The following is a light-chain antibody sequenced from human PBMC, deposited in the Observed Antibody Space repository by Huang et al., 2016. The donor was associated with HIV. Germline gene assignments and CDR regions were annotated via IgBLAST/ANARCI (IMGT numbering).Light chain of an antibody. CDR2: GAS. Sequence: DIVVTQSPDSLAVSLGARATINCKSSQTFLYNSKSDSFIAWYQTRPGQSPKLLIHGASSRQSGFPERFSGGVSETNFTLTINGLQPEDVAIYFCQQYSTIPTFGGGTKVDI. CDR1: QTFLYNSKSDSF. CDR3: QQYSTIPT. V-gene: IGKV4-1*01. J-gene: IGKJ4*01.